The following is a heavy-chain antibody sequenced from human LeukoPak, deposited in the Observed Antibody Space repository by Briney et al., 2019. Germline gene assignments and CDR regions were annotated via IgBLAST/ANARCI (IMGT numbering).Heavy chain of an antibody. V-gene: IGHV4-4*07. J-gene: IGHJ4*02. Sequence: SEALSLTCTVSGGSISSYDWSWIRQPAGKGLEWIGRIYTSGSTNYNPSLKSRVTISVDTSKNQFSLKLSSVTAADTAVYYCARGEVATIFSFDYWGQGTLVTVSS. CDR3: ARGEVATIFSFDY. CDR1: GGSISSYD. D-gene: IGHD5-12*01. CDR2: IYTSGST.